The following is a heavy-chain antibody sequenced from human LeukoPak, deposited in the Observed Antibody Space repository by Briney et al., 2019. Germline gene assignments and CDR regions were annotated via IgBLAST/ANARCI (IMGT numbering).Heavy chain of an antibody. CDR1: GGSISSYY. D-gene: IGHD2-8*01. Sequence: PSETLSLTCTVSGGSISSYYWSWIRQPPGKGLEWIGYIYYGGSTNYNPSLKSRVTISVDTSKNQFSLKLSSVTAADTAVYYCARSIVLMVYAVFDIWGQGTMVTVSS. J-gene: IGHJ3*02. V-gene: IGHV4-59*01. CDR2: IYYGGST. CDR3: ARSIVLMVYAVFDI.